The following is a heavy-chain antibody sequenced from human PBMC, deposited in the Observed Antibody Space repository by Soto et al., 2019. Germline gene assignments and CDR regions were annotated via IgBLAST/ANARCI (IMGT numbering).Heavy chain of an antibody. J-gene: IGHJ6*02. D-gene: IGHD3-10*01. Sequence: ASVKVSCKASGYTFTSYGISWVRQAPGQGLEWMGWISAYNGNTNYAQKLQGRVTMTTDTSTSTAYMELRSLRSDDTAVYYCAGDPAPHTYYYGAGSYSPYGMDVWGQGTTVTVSS. CDR3: AGDPAPHTYYYGAGSYSPYGMDV. V-gene: IGHV1-18*01. CDR1: GYTFTSYG. CDR2: ISAYNGNT.